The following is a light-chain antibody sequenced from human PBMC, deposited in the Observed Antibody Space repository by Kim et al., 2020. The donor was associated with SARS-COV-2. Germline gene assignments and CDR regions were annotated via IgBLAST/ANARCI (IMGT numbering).Light chain of an antibody. CDR2: GSS. CDR3: LQYNNWPLYT. V-gene: IGKV3-15*01. CDR1: ESVSNN. Sequence: VSPGKSAHLACRASESVSNNFAWFREKPGQAPRPLIYGSSTRATYIPARFRGSGSGTDFTLTISSLQSEDFAVYYCLQYNNWPLYTFGQGTKLEI. J-gene: IGKJ2*01.